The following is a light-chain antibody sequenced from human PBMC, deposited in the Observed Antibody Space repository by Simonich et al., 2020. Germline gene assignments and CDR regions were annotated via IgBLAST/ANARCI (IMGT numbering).Light chain of an antibody. CDR1: RRDVGCYNY. CDR3: SSYTSSSTWV. J-gene: IGLJ3*02. CDR2: DVS. Sequence: QSALTQPASVSGSPGQSITHSSTGTRRDVGCYNYVSWYQQHPGKAPKRMIYDVSKRPSGVSNRFSGSKSGNTASLTISGLQAEDEADYYCSSYTSSSTWVFGGGTKLTVL. V-gene: IGLV2-14*01.